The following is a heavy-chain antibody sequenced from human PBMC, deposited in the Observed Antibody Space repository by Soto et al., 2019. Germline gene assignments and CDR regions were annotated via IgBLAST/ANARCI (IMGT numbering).Heavy chain of an antibody. CDR3: AREGRLAAAGWGGRYFDY. D-gene: IGHD6-13*01. J-gene: IGHJ4*02. CDR2: IIPIFGTA. CDR1: GGTFSSYA. V-gene: IGHV1-69*01. Sequence: QVQLVQSGAEVKKPGSSVKVSCKASGGTFSSYAISWVRQAPGQGLEWMGGIIPIFGTANYAQKFQGRVTITADESTSTAYMELSSLRSEDTAVDYCAREGRLAAAGWGGRYFDYWGQGTLVTVSS.